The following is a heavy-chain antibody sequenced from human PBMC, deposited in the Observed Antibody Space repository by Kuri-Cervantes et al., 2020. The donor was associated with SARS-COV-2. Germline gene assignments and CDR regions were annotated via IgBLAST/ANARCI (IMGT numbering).Heavy chain of an antibody. V-gene: IGHV3-48*03. CDR2: ISSSGSTI. J-gene: IGHJ5*01. D-gene: IGHD3-10*01. Sequence: GESLKISCAASGFTFSSYEMNWVRQAPGKGLEWVSYISSSGSTIYYADSVKGRFTISRDNAKNSLYLQMDSLRGEDTALYYCARDEGVRRLIPGWSDSWGQGTLVTVSS. CDR1: GFTFSSYE. CDR3: ARDEGVRRLIPGWSDS.